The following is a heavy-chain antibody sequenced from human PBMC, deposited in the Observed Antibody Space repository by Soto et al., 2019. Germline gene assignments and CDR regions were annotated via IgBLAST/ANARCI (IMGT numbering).Heavy chain of an antibody. D-gene: IGHD2-15*01. CDR2: INPNSGGT. V-gene: IGHV1-2*02. CDR1: GYTFTGYY. Sequence: ASVKVSCKASGYTFTGYYMHWVRQAPGQGLEWMGWINPNSGGTNYAQKFQGRVTMTRDTSISTAYMELSRLRSDDTAVYYCARGIPLHYFIVVVAAAQDYYYGMDVWGQGTTVTVSS. J-gene: IGHJ6*02. CDR3: ARGIPLHYFIVVVAAAQDYYYGMDV.